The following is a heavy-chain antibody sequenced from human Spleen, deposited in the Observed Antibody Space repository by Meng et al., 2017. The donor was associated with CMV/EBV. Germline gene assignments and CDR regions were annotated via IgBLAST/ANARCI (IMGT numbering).Heavy chain of an antibody. D-gene: IGHD2-2*02. Sequence: ASVKVSCKASGYTFTSYYMHWVRQAPGQGLQWMGIIYPTGGSTRYAQKFQGRVTMTRDTSISTAYMELSSLRSDDTAVYFCASGFCSSTNCYSEIDYFDHWGQGTLVTVSS. J-gene: IGHJ4*02. CDR1: GYTFTSYY. CDR3: ASGFCSSTNCYSEIDYFDH. V-gene: IGHV1-46*01. CDR2: IYPTGGST.